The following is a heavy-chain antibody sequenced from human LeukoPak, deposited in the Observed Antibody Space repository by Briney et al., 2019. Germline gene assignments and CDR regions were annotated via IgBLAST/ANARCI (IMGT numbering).Heavy chain of an antibody. J-gene: IGHJ4*02. CDR3: ARVFTAVAKPGADY. V-gene: IGHV4-59*01. CDR1: GGSISSYY. D-gene: IGHD6-19*01. Sequence: SETLSLTCTVSGGSISSYYWSWIRQPPGKGLEWIGYIYYSGSTNYNPSLKSRVTISVDTSKNQFSLKLSSVTAADTAVYYCARVFTAVAKPGADYWGQGTLVTVSS. CDR2: IYYSGST.